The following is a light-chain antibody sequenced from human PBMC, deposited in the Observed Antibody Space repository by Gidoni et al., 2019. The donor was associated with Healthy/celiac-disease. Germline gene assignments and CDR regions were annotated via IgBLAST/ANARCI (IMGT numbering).Light chain of an antibody. CDR2: AAS. CDR3: QQSYSTPPWT. V-gene: IGKV1-39*01. J-gene: IGKJ1*01. CDR1: QSISSY. Sequence: DIQMTTPPSSLSASVGDRVTITCRASQSISSYLNWYQQKPGKAPKLLIYAASSLQSGVPSRFSGSGSGTEFTLTISSLQPEDFATDYCQQSYSTPPWTFGQGTKVEIK.